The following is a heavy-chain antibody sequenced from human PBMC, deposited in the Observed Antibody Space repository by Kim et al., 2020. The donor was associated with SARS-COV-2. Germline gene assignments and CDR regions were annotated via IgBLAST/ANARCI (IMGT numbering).Heavy chain of an antibody. J-gene: IGHJ3*02. CDR3: ARDGDCGGDCDQDAFDI. D-gene: IGHD2-21*02. Sequence: VKGRFTISRDNSKNTLYLQMNSLRGEDTAVYYCARDGDCGGDCDQDAFDIWAQETMVTVSS. V-gene: IGHV3-30*07.